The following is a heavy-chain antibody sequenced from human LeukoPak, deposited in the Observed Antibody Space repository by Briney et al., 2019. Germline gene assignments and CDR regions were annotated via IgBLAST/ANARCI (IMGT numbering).Heavy chain of an antibody. J-gene: IGHJ4*02. V-gene: IGHV3-48*04. CDR1: GFTFSSYS. CDR2: ISSTSSTI. D-gene: IGHD3-22*01. Sequence: GGSLRLSCAASGFTFSSYSMNWVRQAPGKGLEWVSYISSTSSTIYYADSVKGRFTISRDNAKNSLYLQMNSLRADDTAVYYCTPLHDSKVDSAPFDYWGQGTLVTVSS. CDR3: TPLHDSKVDSAPFDY.